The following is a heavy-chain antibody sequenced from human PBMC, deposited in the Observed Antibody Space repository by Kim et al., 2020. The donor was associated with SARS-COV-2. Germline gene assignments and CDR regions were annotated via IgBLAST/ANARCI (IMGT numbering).Heavy chain of an antibody. Sequence: FQGRVTMTRDTSISTAYMELSRLRSDDTAVYYCARVRYCTNGVCADAFDIWGQGTMVTVSS. V-gene: IGHV1-2*02. CDR3: ARVRYCTNGVCADAFDI. D-gene: IGHD2-8*01. J-gene: IGHJ3*02.